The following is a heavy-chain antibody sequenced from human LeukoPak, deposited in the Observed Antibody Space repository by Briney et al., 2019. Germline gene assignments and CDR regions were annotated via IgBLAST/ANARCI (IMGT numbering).Heavy chain of an antibody. CDR3: AREGITGTTDWFDP. Sequence: SETLSLTCTVSGGSISIYYWSWIRQPPGKGLEWIGYIYYSGSTNYNPSLKSRVTISVDTSKNQFSLKLSSVTAADTAVYYCAREGITGTTDWFDPWGQGTLVTVSS. CDR2: IYYSGST. CDR1: GGSISIYY. D-gene: IGHD1-7*01. J-gene: IGHJ5*02. V-gene: IGHV4-59*01.